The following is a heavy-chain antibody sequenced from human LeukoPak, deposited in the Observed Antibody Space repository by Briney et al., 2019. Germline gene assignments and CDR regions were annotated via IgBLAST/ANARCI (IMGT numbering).Heavy chain of an antibody. J-gene: IGHJ6*03. D-gene: IGHD2-2*01. Sequence: ASVKVSCKVSGYTLTELSMHWVRQAPGKGLEWMGGFDPEDGETIYAQKFQGRVTMTEDTSTDTAYMELSSLRSEDTAVYYCATVAYCSSTSCYHYYCYMDVWGKGTTVTVSS. CDR3: ATVAYCSSTSCYHYYCYMDV. CDR1: GYTLTELS. V-gene: IGHV1-24*01. CDR2: FDPEDGET.